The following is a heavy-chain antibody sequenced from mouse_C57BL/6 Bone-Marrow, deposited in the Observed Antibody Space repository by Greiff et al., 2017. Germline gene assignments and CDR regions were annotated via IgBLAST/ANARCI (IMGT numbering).Heavy chain of an antibody. D-gene: IGHD1-1*01. Sequence: EVMLVESGGGLVKPGGSLKLSCAASGFTFSSYTMSWVRQTPEKRLQWVAAISGGGGNTYYPDSVKGRFTISRDNDTNILYLQMSSLRSEDTALYYCSRQVTTVLATKYFDVWGKGTTVTVSS. CDR3: SRQVTTVLATKYFDV. CDR2: ISGGGGNT. CDR1: GFTFSSYT. V-gene: IGHV5-9*01. J-gene: IGHJ1*03.